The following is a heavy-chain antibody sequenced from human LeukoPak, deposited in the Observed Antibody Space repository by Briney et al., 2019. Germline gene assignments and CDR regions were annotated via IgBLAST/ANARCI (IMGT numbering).Heavy chain of an antibody. D-gene: IGHD5-18*01. Sequence: ASVKVSCKASGYTFTSYDINWVRQATGQGLEWMGWMNPNSGNTGYAQKFQGRVTMARNTSISTAYMKLSSLRSEDTAVYYCARGQVGSYGYYYYYYYGMDVWGQGTTVTVSS. CDR2: MNPNSGNT. V-gene: IGHV1-8*01. CDR1: GYTFTSYD. J-gene: IGHJ6*02. CDR3: ARGQVGSYGYYYYYYYGMDV.